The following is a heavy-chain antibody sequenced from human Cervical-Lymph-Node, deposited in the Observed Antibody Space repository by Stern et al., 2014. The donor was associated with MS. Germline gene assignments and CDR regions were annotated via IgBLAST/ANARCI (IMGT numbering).Heavy chain of an antibody. J-gene: IGHJ5*02. CDR2: IFSNDEK. V-gene: IGHV2-26*01. CDR1: GFSLNNPTMG. D-gene: IGHD3-10*01. CDR3: ARTSYYSDSGTWVGWFDP. Sequence: QVTLRESGPVLVKPTEILTLTCTVSGFSLNNPTMGVSWIRQPPGKALEWLAHIFSNDEKSYSTSLKSRLTISKDISKSQVVLTMSNMDPVDTATYSCARTSYYSDSGTWVGWFDPWGQGTLVTVSS.